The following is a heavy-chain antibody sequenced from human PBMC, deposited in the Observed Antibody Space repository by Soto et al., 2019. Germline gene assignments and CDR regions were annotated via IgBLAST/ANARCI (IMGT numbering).Heavy chain of an antibody. Sequence: GGSLRLSCTASGFSFDYFAMSWVRQAPGKGLDWVSAITGSGEGTFYSDSVKGRFTVSKDNSKNTLYLQMDSLGAEDTAVYYCAKVSLGYSNNDDALDIWGQGTMVTVSS. J-gene: IGHJ3*02. D-gene: IGHD5-18*01. V-gene: IGHV3-23*01. CDR1: GFSFDYFA. CDR3: AKVSLGYSNNDDALDI. CDR2: ITGSGEGT.